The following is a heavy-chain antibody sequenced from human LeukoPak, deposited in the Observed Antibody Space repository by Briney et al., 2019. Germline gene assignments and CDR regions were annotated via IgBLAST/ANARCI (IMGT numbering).Heavy chain of an antibody. V-gene: IGHV4-39*01. J-gene: IGHJ4*02. D-gene: IGHD3-9*01. CDR2: IFHSGST. CDR3: AGRGIVTGYFDF. CDR1: GDSITNSNFY. Sequence: PSETLSLTRTVSGDSITNSNFYWGWIRQSPGKGLEWIGSIFHSGSTNYNPSLKSRVTISVDTSKNQFYLRVRSVTAAETALYYCAGRGIVTGYFDFWGRGTLVTVSS.